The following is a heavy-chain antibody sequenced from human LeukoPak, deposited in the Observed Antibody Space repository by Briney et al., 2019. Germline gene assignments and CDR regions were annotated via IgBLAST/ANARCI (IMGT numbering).Heavy chain of an antibody. Sequence: GESLKISCKGSGYSFTSYWIGWVRQMPGKGLEWMRIIYPGDSDTRYSPSFQGQVTISADKSISTAYLQWSSLKASDTAMYYCARTQYYYGSGSPFDPWGQGTLVTVSS. CDR2: IYPGDSDT. D-gene: IGHD3-10*01. CDR3: ARTQYYYGSGSPFDP. V-gene: IGHV5-51*01. CDR1: GYSFTSYW. J-gene: IGHJ5*02.